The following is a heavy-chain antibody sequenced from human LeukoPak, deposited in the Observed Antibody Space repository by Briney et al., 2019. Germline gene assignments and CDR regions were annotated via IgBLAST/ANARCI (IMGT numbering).Heavy chain of an antibody. V-gene: IGHV3-9*01. CDR1: GFTFNDYA. CDR3: AASGGGEFTSSLDWYFDI. Sequence: GGSLRLSCAASGFTFNDYAMHWVRQVPGKGLEWVSGISWNSNIINYADSVKGRFTVSRDNAKNSLCLQMISLRAEDTAFYYCAASGGGEFTSSLDWYFDIWGRGTLVTVSS. D-gene: IGHD2-2*01. CDR2: ISWNSNII. J-gene: IGHJ2*01.